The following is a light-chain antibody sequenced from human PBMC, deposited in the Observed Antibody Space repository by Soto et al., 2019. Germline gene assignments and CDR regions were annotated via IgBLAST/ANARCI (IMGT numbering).Light chain of an antibody. Sequence: QSVLTQPASVSGSPGQSITISCTGTSSDVGAYDYVSWYQQHPGKAPKLMIYEVSKRPSGVPDRFSGSKSGNTASLTVSGLQAEDEADYYCTSYAGSNNFFYVFGTGTKVTVL. CDR3: TSYAGSNNFFYV. CDR2: EVS. J-gene: IGLJ1*01. V-gene: IGLV2-8*01. CDR1: SSDVGAYDY.